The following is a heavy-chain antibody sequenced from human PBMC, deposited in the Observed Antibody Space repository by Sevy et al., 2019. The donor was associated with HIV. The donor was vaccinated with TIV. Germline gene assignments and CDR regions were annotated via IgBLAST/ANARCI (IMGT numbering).Heavy chain of an antibody. J-gene: IGHJ6*02. V-gene: IGHV3-11*01. CDR3: ARDHVKDGDLGDYYYFAMDL. CDR2: ISGSDHTI. Sequence: GGSLRLSCAASGFTFSDFYMSWIRQAPGKGLEWISYISGSDHTIYYADSVKGRFTISRDNDKNSLYLQMNSLRAEDTGVYYCARDHVKDGDLGDYYYFAMDLWGQGTTVTVSS. D-gene: IGHD4-17*01. CDR1: GFTFSDFY.